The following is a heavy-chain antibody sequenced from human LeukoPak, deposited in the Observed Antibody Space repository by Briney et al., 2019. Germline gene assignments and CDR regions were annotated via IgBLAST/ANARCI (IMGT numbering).Heavy chain of an antibody. J-gene: IGHJ5*02. Sequence: PGRSLRLSCAASGFTFSSYAMHWVRQAPGKGLEWVAVISYDGSNKYYADSVKGRFTISRDNSKNTLYLQMNSLRAEDTAVYYCGRGGKGYDLNWFDPWGQGTLSPSPQ. CDR2: ISYDGSNK. CDR3: GRGGKGYDLNWFDP. V-gene: IGHV3-30-3*01. D-gene: IGHD3-3*01. CDR1: GFTFSSYA.